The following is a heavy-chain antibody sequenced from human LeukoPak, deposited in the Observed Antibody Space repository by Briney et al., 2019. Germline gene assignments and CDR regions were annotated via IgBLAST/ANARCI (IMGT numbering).Heavy chain of an antibody. J-gene: IGHJ4*02. CDR3: AFSFGAAGYFH. D-gene: IGHD2-15*01. V-gene: IGHV3-66*01. CDR2: IYSGGST. CDR1: GFTVSSNY. Sequence: PGGSLRLSCADSGFTVSSNYMRWVRQAPGQGLELVSVIYSGGSTHYADSAKGRFTISRDNSKNTLYLQMNSLRAEDTAMYYCAFSFGAAGYFHWGLGTLVTVSS.